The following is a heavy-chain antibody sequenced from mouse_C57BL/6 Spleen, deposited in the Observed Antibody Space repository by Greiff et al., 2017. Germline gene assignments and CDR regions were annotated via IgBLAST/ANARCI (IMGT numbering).Heavy chain of an antibody. CDR3: ARVPLLRYYFDY. J-gene: IGHJ2*01. CDR2: INYDGSST. V-gene: IGHV5-16*01. D-gene: IGHD1-1*01. CDR1: GFTFSDYY. Sequence: EVMLVESEGGLVQPGSSMKLSCTASGFTFSDYYLAWVRQVPEKGLEWVANINYDGSSTYYLDSLKSRFIISRDNAKNILYLQMSSLKSEDTATYYCARVPLLRYYFDYWGQGTTLTVSS.